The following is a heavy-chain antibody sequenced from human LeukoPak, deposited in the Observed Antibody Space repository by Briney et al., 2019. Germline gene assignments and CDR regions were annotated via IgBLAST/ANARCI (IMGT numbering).Heavy chain of an antibody. CDR3: ARDRAWGDGLNWFDP. D-gene: IGHD5-24*01. V-gene: IGHV3-48*04. CDR1: GFTFSSYS. J-gene: IGHJ5*02. CDR2: ISSSGSTI. Sequence: GGSLRLSCAASGFTFSSYSMNWVRQAPGKGLEWVSSISSSGSTIYYADSVKGRFTISRDNAKNSLYLQMNSLRAEDTAVYYCARDRAWGDGLNWFDPWGQGTLVTVSS.